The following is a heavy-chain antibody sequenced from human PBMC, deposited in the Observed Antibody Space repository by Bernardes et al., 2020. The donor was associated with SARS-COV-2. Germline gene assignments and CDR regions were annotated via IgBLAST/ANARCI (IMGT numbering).Heavy chain of an antibody. CDR1: GGSFRGYY. Sequence: SETLSLTCAVYGGSFRGYYWSWIRQPPGQGLEWIGEINHSGSTNYNPSLKSRVTISVDTSKNQFSLKLSSVTAADTAVYYCARTQRQQLVLWGWFDPWGQGTLVTVSS. V-gene: IGHV4-34*01. D-gene: IGHD6-13*01. J-gene: IGHJ5*02. CDR2: INHSGST. CDR3: ARTQRQQLVLWGWFDP.